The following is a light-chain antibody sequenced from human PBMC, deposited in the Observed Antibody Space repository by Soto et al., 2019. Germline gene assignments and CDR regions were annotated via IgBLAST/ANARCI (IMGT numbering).Light chain of an antibody. J-gene: IGKJ2*02. CDR1: QSISSN. V-gene: IGKV3-15*01. CDR3: QHYTSWAPGCT. Sequence: EIVMTQSPATLSVSPGERATLSCRASQSISSNLAWYQQKPGQSPRLLIYGASTRATDIPARFSGSGSRTEFTLTFCCLQFEGFAVCSCQHYTSWAPGCTFGQGTKLEIK. CDR2: GAS.